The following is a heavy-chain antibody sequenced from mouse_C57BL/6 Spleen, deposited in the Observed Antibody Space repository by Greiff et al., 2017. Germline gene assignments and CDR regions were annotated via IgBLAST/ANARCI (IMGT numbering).Heavy chain of an antibody. V-gene: IGHV14-3*01. Sequence: EVQLQQSVAELVRPGASVKLSCTASGFNIQNTYMHWVKQRPEQGLEWIGRIDPANGNTKYAPKFQGKATITADTSSNTAYLQLSSLTSEDTAIYYCARSFRGAWFAYWGQGTLVTVSA. CDR2: IDPANGNT. J-gene: IGHJ3*01. CDR3: ARSFRGAWFAY. CDR1: GFNIQNTY.